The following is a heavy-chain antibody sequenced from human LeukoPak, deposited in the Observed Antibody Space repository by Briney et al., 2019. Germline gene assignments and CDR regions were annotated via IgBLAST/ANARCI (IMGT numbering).Heavy chain of an antibody. CDR1: GFTFSSYW. D-gene: IGHD3-22*01. CDR2: IKQDGSEK. Sequence: GGSLRLSCAASGFTFSSYWMSWVRQAPGKGLEWVANIKQDGSEKYYVDSVKGRFTISRDNAKNSLYLQMNSLRAEDTAVYYCARDFDYYDSSGYQYWGQGTLVTVSS. CDR3: ARDFDYYDSSGYQY. J-gene: IGHJ4*02. V-gene: IGHV3-7*04.